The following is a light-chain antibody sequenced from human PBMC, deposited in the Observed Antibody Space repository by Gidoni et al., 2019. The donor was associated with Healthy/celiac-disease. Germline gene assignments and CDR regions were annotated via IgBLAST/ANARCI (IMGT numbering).Light chain of an antibody. V-gene: IGKV4-1*01. CDR1: QSILYSSNNNNY. CDR2: WAS. J-gene: IGKJ2*01. Sequence: DIVMTQSPDSLAVSLGERATINCKSSQSILYSSNNNNYLAWYQQKPGQPPKLLIYWASTRESGVPDRFSGSGSGTDFTLTISSLQAEDVAVYYCQQYYSTPVHFGQGTKLEIK. CDR3: QQYYSTPVH.